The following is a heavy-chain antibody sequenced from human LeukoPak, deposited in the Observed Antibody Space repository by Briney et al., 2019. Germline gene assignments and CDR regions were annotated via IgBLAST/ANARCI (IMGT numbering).Heavy chain of an antibody. CDR1: GFTFSSYW. Sequence: GGSLRLSCAASGFTFSSYWMSWVRQAPGKGLEWVANIKQDGSEKYYVDSVKGRFTISRDNAKNSLYLQMNSLRAEDTAVYYCAREVVGATMFGAFDIWGQGTMVTVSS. J-gene: IGHJ3*02. D-gene: IGHD1-26*01. CDR3: AREVVGATMFGAFDI. V-gene: IGHV3-7*01. CDR2: IKQDGSEK.